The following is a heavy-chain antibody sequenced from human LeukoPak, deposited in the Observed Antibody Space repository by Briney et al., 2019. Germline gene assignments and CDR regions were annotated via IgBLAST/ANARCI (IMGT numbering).Heavy chain of an antibody. CDR3: ARETKDFWSGYYTFAPGYYHYYMDV. CDR1: GGSFSGYY. V-gene: IGHV4-34*01. D-gene: IGHD3-3*01. CDR2: INHSGST. Sequence: SETLSLTCAVYGGSFSGYYWSWIRQPPGKGLEWIGEINHSGSTNYNPSLKSRVTISVDTSKNQFSLKLSSVTAADTAVYYCARETKDFWSGYYTFAPGYYHYYMDVWGKGTTVTVSS. J-gene: IGHJ6*03.